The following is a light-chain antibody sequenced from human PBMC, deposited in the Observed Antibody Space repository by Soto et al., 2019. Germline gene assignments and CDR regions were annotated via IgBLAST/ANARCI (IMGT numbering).Light chain of an antibody. CDR3: QHYNSYSEA. CDR1: QTISSW. CDR2: KAS. V-gene: IGKV1-5*03. Sequence: DLQMTQSPSTLSASLRDRVTITCRASQTISSWLAWFQQRPGRAPKLLIYKASTLKSGVPSRFSGSGSGTEFTLTISSLQPDDFATYYCQHYNSYSEAFGQGTKVDIK. J-gene: IGKJ1*01.